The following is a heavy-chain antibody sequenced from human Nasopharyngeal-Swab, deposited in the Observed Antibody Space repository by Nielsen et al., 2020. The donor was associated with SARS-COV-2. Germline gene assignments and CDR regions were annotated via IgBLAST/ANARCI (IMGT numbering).Heavy chain of an antibody. Sequence: WIRQPPGKGLEWIGEINHSGSTNYNPSLKSRVTISVDTSKNQFSLKLSSVTAADTAVYYCARGSLVVVTIAPFDYWGQGTQVTVSS. J-gene: IGHJ4*02. CDR3: ARGSLVVVTIAPFDY. D-gene: IGHD3-22*01. CDR2: INHSGST. V-gene: IGHV4-34*01.